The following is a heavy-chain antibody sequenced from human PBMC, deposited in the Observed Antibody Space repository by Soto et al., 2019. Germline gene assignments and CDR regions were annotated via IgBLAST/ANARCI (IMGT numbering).Heavy chain of an antibody. CDR3: ARENSSGWPFDY. CDR2: ILADGGNK. V-gene: IGHV3-30*04. CDR1: GSTFSSYA. D-gene: IGHD6-19*01. J-gene: IGHJ4*02. Sequence: PGGSLSLSCEDSGSTFSSYAMQWVRPARGKGMEWEAVILADGGNKYYTSSVKGRFTISRDNPKNTMYLQMNSLRAEDTAVYYCARENSSGWPFDYWGQGTLVTVSS.